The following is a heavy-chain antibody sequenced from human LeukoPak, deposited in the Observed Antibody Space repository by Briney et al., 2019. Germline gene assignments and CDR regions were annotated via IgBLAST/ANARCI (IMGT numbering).Heavy chain of an antibody. J-gene: IGHJ4*02. D-gene: IGHD3-22*01. CDR2: ISGSGGRT. V-gene: IGHV3-23*01. Sequence: GGSLRLSCAVSGITLSDYGMSWVRQAPGKGLEWVAGISGSGGRTNYADSVKGRFTISRDNPKNTLYLQMNSLRAEDTAVYFCAKRGVVIRVILVGFHKEAYYFDSWGQGALVTVSS. CDR1: GITLSDYG. CDR3: AKRGVVIRVILVGFHKEAYYFDS.